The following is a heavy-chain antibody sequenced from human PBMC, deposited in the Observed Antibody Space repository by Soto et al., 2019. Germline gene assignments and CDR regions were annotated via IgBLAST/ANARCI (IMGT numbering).Heavy chain of an antibody. J-gene: IGHJ6*02. CDR3: ARTRSFTLGFYYDGMDV. Sequence: LGESLKISCQGSGYSFASYWIGWVRQMPGKDLEWMGIFYPGDSDTRYSPSFQGQVTISADKSLRTAYLQWTSLKASDTALYYCARTRSFTLGFYYDGMDVWGQGTTVTVSS. D-gene: IGHD6-6*01. CDR2: FYPGDSDT. CDR1: GYSFASYW. V-gene: IGHV5-51*01.